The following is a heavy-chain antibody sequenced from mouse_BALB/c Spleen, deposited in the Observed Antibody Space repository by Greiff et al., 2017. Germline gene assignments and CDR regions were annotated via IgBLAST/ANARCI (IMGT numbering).Heavy chain of an antibody. CDR1: GFSLTSYG. Sequence: VKLVESGPGLVAPSQSLSITCTVSGFSLTSYGVHWVRQPPGKGLEWLGVIWAGGSTNYNSALMSRLSISKDNSKSQVFLKMNSLQTDDTAMYYCARKITTVVARNFDVWGAGTTVTVSS. D-gene: IGHD1-1*01. J-gene: IGHJ1*01. CDR2: IWAGGST. CDR3: ARKITTVVARNFDV. V-gene: IGHV2-9*02.